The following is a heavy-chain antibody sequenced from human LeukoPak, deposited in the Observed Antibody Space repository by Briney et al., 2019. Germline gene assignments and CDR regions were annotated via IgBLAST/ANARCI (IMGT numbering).Heavy chain of an antibody. V-gene: IGHV1-2*02. CDR2: ITPGGGT. J-gene: IGHJ4*02. CDR3: APSGTYRSTDYYFDY. CDR1: GYTFTSYA. D-gene: IGHD1-26*01. Sequence: ASVKVSCKASGYTFTSYAIHWVRQAPGQGLEWMGWITPGGGTNYPQKFQGRVAITWDTSITTAYMDLSRLTSDDTAVYYCAPSGTYRSTDYYFDYWGQGTLVTVSS.